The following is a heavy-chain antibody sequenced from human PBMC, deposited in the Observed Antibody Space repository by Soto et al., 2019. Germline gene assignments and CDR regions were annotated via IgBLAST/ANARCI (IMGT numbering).Heavy chain of an antibody. V-gene: IGHV3-33*01. D-gene: IGHD6-19*01. Sequence: QIQLVESGGGVVQPGRSLRHSCTASGFTFNSYGFNWVRQAPGKGLEWVAVIWYDGNTKYYADSVKGRFTISRDNLRSTVYLQMNSLTAEDTAVYYCARPLVAPVAGPYYYGMDVWGQGTTVTVSS. CDR2: IWYDGNTK. J-gene: IGHJ6*02. CDR1: GFTFNSYG. CDR3: ARPLVAPVAGPYYYGMDV.